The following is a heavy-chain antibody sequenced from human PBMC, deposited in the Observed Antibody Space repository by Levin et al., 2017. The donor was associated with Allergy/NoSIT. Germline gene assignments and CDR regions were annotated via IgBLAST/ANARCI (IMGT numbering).Heavy chain of an antibody. CDR3: ARGQRSDYYDASGFYYVFDH. Sequence: SETLSLTCAVYGGSVSGYYWSWIRQPPGKGLEWIGEINHSGSTNYHPSIKSRVTMSIDTSTDQFSLRVTSVTAADTAVYSCARGQRSDYYDASGFYYVFDHWGQGTLVTVSS. CDR2: INHSGST. J-gene: IGHJ4*02. CDR1: GGSVSGYY. D-gene: IGHD3-22*01. V-gene: IGHV4-34*01.